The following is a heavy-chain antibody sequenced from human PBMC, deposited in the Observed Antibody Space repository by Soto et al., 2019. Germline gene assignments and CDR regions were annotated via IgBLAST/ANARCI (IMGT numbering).Heavy chain of an antibody. J-gene: IGHJ6*03. CDR1: GFTFSSYA. D-gene: IGHD6-19*01. Sequence: HPGGSLRLSCAASGFTFSSYAMSWVRQAPGKGLEWVSAISGSGGSTYYADSVKGRFTISRDNAKNSLYLQMNSLRAEDTALYYCAKDIAVAVRGDYMDVWGKGTTVTVSS. CDR3: AKDIAVAVRGDYMDV. CDR2: ISGSGGST. V-gene: IGHV3-23*01.